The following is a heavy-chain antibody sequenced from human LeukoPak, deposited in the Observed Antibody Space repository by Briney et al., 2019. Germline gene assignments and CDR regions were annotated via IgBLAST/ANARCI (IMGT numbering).Heavy chain of an antibody. CDR3: ARGTPPSYYDSSGYFVY. V-gene: IGHV4-30-2*01. CDR2: IYHSGST. Sequence: SETLSLTCAVSGGSISSGGYSWSWIRQPPGKGLEWIGYIYHSGSTYYNPSLKSRVTISVDRSKNQFSLKLSSVTAADTAVYYCARGTPPSYYDSSGYFVYWGQGTLVTVSS. J-gene: IGHJ4*02. D-gene: IGHD3-22*01. CDR1: GGSISSGGYS.